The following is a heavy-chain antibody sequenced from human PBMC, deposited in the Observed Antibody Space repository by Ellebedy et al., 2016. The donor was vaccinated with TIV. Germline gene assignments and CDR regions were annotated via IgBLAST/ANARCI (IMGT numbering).Heavy chain of an antibody. CDR3: ARVAGSGWYGAFDI. V-gene: IGHV3-7*01. Sequence: GESLKISCAASGFTFSSYWMSWVRQAPGKGLEWVANIKQDGSEKYYVDSVKGRFTISRDNAKNSLYLQMNSLRAEDMAVYYCARVAGSGWYGAFDIWGQGTMVTVSS. CDR1: GFTFSSYW. CDR2: IKQDGSEK. J-gene: IGHJ3*02. D-gene: IGHD6-19*01.